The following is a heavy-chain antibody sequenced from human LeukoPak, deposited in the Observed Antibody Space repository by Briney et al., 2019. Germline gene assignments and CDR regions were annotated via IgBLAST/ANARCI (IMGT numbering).Heavy chain of an antibody. D-gene: IGHD3-22*01. Sequence: ASVKVSCKVSGYTLTESSMHWVRQAPGKGLEWMGGFDPEDGETIYAQKFQGRVTMTEDTSTDTAYMELSSLRSEDTAVYYCATGHYYDSSGIKFDYWGQGTLVTVSS. CDR2: FDPEDGET. CDR3: ATGHYYDSSGIKFDY. V-gene: IGHV1-24*01. CDR1: GYTLTESS. J-gene: IGHJ4*02.